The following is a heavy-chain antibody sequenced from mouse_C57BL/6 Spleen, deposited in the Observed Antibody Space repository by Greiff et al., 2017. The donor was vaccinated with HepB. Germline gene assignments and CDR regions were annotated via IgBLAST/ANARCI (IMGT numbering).Heavy chain of an antibody. D-gene: IGHD1-2*01. CDR2: IYPGSGNT. CDR3: ARRGDGHAMDY. J-gene: IGHJ4*01. V-gene: IGHV1-76*01. CDR1: GYTFTDYY. Sequence: VQLQQSGAELVRPGASVKLSCKASGYTFTDYYINWVKQRPGQGLEWIARIYPGSGNTYYNEKFKGKATLTAEKSSSTAYMQLSSLTSEDSAVYFCARRGDGHAMDYWGQGTSVTVSS.